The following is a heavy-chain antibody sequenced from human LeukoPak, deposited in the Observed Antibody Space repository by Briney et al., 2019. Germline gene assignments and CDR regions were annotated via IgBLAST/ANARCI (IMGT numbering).Heavy chain of an antibody. CDR3: ARTYYDILTGYNPYFDY. D-gene: IGHD3-9*01. CDR1: GFTFSSYG. V-gene: IGHV3-21*01. Sequence: GGSLRLSYAASGFTFSSYGMNWVRQAPGKGLEWVSSITSSSTSIYFADSVKGRFTISRDNAKNSLYLQMNSLRAEDTAVYYCARTYYDILTGYNPYFDYWGQGTLVTVSS. CDR2: ITSSSTSI. J-gene: IGHJ4*02.